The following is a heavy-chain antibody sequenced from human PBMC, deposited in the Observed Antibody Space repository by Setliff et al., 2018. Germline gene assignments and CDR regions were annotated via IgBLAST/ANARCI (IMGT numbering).Heavy chain of an antibody. CDR1: GFTFSDSG. J-gene: IGHJ4*02. Sequence: GGSLRLSCETSGFTFSDSGMQWVRQAPGRGLEWVAVIWYDGTNKYYVDSVKGRFTISRDNSKNTLFLQMNSLRAEDTAVYYCASYHSGAGGLDNWGQGTLVTVSS. V-gene: IGHV3-33*01. CDR3: ASYHSGAGGLDN. D-gene: IGHD1-26*01. CDR2: IWYDGTNK.